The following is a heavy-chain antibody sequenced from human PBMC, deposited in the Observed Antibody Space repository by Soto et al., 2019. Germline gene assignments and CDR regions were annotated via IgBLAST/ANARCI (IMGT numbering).Heavy chain of an antibody. V-gene: IGHV3-23*01. D-gene: IGHD6-19*01. CDR2: ISRSGDNT. CDR1: GFTFNNYA. CDR3: AKTPVPGIAVSGDWYFDL. J-gene: IGHJ2*01. Sequence: EVQLLESGGGLVQPGGSLRLSCAASGFTFNNYAMTWVRLAPGKGLEWVSVISRSGDNTYYADSVKGRFTISRDNSKNTLSLQMNSLRAGDTATYYCAKTPVPGIAVSGDWYFDLWGRGTLVTVSS.